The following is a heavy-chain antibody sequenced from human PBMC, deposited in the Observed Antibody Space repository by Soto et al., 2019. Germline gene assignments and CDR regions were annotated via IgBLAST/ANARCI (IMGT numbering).Heavy chain of an antibody. V-gene: IGHV4-59*01. Sequence: SETLSLTCTVAGGSISSYYWSWIRQPPGKGLEWIGYIYYSGSTNYNPSLKSRVTISVDTSKNQFSLKLSSVTAADTAVYYCARESLTGMDVWGQGTTVTVSS. CDR2: IYYSGST. CDR1: GGSISSYY. CDR3: ARESLTGMDV. J-gene: IGHJ6*02. D-gene: IGHD3-9*01.